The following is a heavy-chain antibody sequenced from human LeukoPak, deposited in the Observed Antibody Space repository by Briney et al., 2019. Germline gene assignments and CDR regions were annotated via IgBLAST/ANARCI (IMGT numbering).Heavy chain of an antibody. CDR2: IIPDSGDS. CDR1: GYTFTGYY. Sequence: ASVKVSCKASGYTFTGYYLHWVRQAPGQGLEWMGWIIPDSGDSNYPQKFQGRVTMTRDVSITTAYMELTRLTSDDTAMYYCARGGSDHLLPFDYWGRGTLVTVSS. J-gene: IGHJ4*02. CDR3: ARGGSDHLLPFDY. V-gene: IGHV1-2*02. D-gene: IGHD2-2*01.